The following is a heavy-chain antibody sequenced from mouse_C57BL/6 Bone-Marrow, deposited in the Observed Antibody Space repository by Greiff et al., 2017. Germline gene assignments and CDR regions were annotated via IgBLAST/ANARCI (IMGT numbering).Heavy chain of an antibody. CDR1: GFTFSDYY. J-gene: IGHJ2*01. D-gene: IGHD2-4*01. CDR3: ARVLYDYDKSYYFDY. Sequence: EVQLVESEGGLVQPGSSMKLSCTASGFTFSDYYMAWVRQVPEKGLEWVANIYYDGSSTYYLDSLENRFIISRDNAKNILYLQISSLRSEDTATYYCARVLYDYDKSYYFDYWGQGTTLTVSS. CDR2: IYYDGSST. V-gene: IGHV5-16*01.